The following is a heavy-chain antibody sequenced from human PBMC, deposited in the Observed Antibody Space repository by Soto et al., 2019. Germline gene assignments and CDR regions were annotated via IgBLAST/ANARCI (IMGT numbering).Heavy chain of an antibody. CDR3: ARSLYRYCISTSCSRSNYYYYYGMDV. Sequence: SETLSLTCTVSGGSITSTLYYWVWIRQPPGKGLEWIGSTHYSGSTYYSPSFKSRVTISIDTSTSTVYMELSSLRSEDTAVYYCARSLYRYCISTSCSRSNYYYYYGMDVWGQGTTVTVSS. D-gene: IGHD2-2*01. J-gene: IGHJ6*02. V-gene: IGHV4-39*07. CDR2: THYSGST. CDR1: GGSITSTLYY.